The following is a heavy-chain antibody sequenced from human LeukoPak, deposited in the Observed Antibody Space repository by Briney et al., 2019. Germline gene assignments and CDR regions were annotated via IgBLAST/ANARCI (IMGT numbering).Heavy chain of an antibody. J-gene: IGHJ5*02. CDR3: ARAIGTYYYGSGSYSHWFDP. CDR2: IYHSGST. Sequence: SETLSLTCAVSGYSISSGYYWGWIRQPPGKALEWIGSIYHSGSTYYNPSLKSRVTISVDTSKNQFSLKLSSVTAADTAVYYCARAIGTYYYGSGSYSHWFDPWGQGTLVTVFS. V-gene: IGHV4-38-2*01. D-gene: IGHD3-10*01. CDR1: GYSISSGYY.